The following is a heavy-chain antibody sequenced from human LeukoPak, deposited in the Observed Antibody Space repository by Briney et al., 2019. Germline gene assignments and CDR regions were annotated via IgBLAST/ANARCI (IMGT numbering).Heavy chain of an antibody. V-gene: IGHV3-30*02. Sequence: GGSLRLSCAASGFTFSSYGMHWVRQAPGKGLEWVAFIRYDGSNKYYADSVKGRFTISRDNSKNTPYLQMNSLRAEDTAVYYCAKSRYSSSWYLVDYWGQGTLVTVSS. D-gene: IGHD6-13*01. CDR2: IRYDGSNK. J-gene: IGHJ4*02. CDR3: AKSRYSSSWYLVDY. CDR1: GFTFSSYG.